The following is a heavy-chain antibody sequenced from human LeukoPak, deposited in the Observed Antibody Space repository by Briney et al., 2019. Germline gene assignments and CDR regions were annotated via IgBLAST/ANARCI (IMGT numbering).Heavy chain of an antibody. CDR1: GFIFSSYA. D-gene: IGHD2-8*02. CDR3: VKDRYCPEVTCFGGGFEY. Sequence: GGSLRLSCAASGFIFSSYAMSWVRQAPGKGLEWVSIISVSGENTYYADSVKGRFTISRDNSKNTLYLRLNSLRVEDTATYYCVKDRYCPEVTCFGGGFEYWGQGTLVVVSS. J-gene: IGHJ4*02. V-gene: IGHV3-23*01. CDR2: ISVSGENT.